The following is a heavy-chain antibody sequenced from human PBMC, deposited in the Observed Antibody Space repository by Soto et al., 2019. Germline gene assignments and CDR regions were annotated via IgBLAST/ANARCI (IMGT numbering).Heavy chain of an antibody. CDR1: GYTFTNYY. J-gene: IGHJ4*02. V-gene: IGHV1-46*01. CDR3: ARGGPDVATIGSHDF. Sequence: GASVKVSCKASGYTFTNYYMHWVRQAPGQGLEWMGVIHYSGATPTYAQKFQGRVTMARDTSTSTVYVELSSLTSEDTAVYYCARGGPDVATIGSHDFWAQRTLDPGSS. D-gene: IGHD3-16*01. CDR2: IHYSGATP.